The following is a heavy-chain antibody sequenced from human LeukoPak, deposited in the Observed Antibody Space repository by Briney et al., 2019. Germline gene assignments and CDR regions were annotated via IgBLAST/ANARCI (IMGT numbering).Heavy chain of an antibody. J-gene: IGHJ4*02. D-gene: IGHD5-18*01. CDR1: GYSFSDYW. V-gene: IGHV5-51*01. CDR3: ARSLDTAFDY. Sequence: GESLKISCKASGYSFSDYWIGWVRQMPGKGLEWMGIIYSGDSDIRYSPSFQGQVTISADKSINTAYLQWSSLKASDTAMYYCARSLDTAFDYWGQGTLVTVSS. CDR2: IYSGDSDI.